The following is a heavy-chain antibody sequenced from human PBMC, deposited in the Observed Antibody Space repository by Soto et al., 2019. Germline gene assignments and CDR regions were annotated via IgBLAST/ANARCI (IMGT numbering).Heavy chain of an antibody. CDR2: ISYDGSNR. V-gene: IGHV3-30*18. CDR3: AKDLWLLSPSYYYGMDV. D-gene: IGHD3-3*01. CDR1: GFTFSSYG. J-gene: IGHJ6*02. Sequence: GGSLRLSCAASGFTFSSYGMHWVRQAPGKGLEWVAVISYDGSNRYYADSVKGRFTISRDNSKNTLYLQMNSLRAEDTAVYYCAKDLWLLSPSYYYGMDVWGQGTTVTVSS.